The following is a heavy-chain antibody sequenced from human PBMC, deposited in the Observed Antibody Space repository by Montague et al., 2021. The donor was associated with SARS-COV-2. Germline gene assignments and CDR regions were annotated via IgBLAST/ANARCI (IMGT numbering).Heavy chain of an antibody. Sequence: SETLSLTCAVYGGSFSGYYWSWIRQPPGKGLELMWEINHSGSTNYNPSLKIRVTISVYTSKNKFSLKLSFVTATDTAAYYCSRGYDYVWGSYRYLHWFDPWGQGTLVTVSS. CDR2: INHSGST. D-gene: IGHD3-16*02. J-gene: IGHJ5*02. CDR1: GGSFSGYY. V-gene: IGHV4-34*01. CDR3: SRGYDYVWGSYRYLHWFDP.